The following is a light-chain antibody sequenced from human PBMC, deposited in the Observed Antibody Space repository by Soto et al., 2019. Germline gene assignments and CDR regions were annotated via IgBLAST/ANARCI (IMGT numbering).Light chain of an antibody. CDR3: SSYPSSSTRV. Sequence: QSALTQPASVSGSPGQSITISCTGTSSDVGGYNYVSWYQQHPGKAPKLMIFDVSNRPSGGSNRFSGSKSGNTASLTISGLQAEDEADYYCSSYPSSSTRVFGTGTKVTVL. CDR1: SSDVGGYNY. J-gene: IGLJ1*01. V-gene: IGLV2-14*01. CDR2: DVS.